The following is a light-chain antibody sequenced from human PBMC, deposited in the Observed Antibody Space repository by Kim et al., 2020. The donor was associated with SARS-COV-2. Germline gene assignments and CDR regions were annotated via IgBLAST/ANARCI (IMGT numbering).Light chain of an antibody. CDR3: QQSHSTPYT. J-gene: IGKJ2*01. CDR1: QSISSY. Sequence: DIQMTQSPSCLSASVGDRVTITCRASQSISSYLNWYQQKVGKAPKLLIYAASSLQGGVPSRFSGSGSGTDFTLTISSLQTEDFATYYCQQSHSTPYTFGQGTKLEI. CDR2: AAS. V-gene: IGKV1-39*01.